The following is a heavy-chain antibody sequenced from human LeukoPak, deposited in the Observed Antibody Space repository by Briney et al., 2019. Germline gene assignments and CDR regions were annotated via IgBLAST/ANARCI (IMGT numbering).Heavy chain of an antibody. J-gene: IGHJ4*02. CDR1: GFTFSDYW. V-gene: IGHV3-7*01. D-gene: IGHD6-19*01. CDR2: IKEDGSEK. CDR3: ARILDSAWGELGY. Sequence: PGGSLRLSCEASGFTFSDYWMSWVRQAPGKGLEWVANIKEDGSEKYYVDSVKGRFIISRDNAKNSLYLQMNSLRAEDTAVYYCARILDSAWGELGYWGQGTLVTVSS.